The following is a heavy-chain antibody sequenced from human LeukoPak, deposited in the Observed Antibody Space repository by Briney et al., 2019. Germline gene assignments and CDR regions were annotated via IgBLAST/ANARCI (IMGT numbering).Heavy chain of an antibody. CDR3: ARGTVATGTDY. CDR1: GYTFTDYY. V-gene: IGHV1-2*02. Sequence: WASVKVSCKSSGYTFTDYYMHWVRQAPGQGLEWMGWINPNSGGTNFAQRFQGRVTMTSDTPISTAYMDLSSLRSDDTAVYYCARGTVATGTDYWGQGTLVTLSS. D-gene: IGHD4-23*01. J-gene: IGHJ4*02. CDR2: INPNSGGT.